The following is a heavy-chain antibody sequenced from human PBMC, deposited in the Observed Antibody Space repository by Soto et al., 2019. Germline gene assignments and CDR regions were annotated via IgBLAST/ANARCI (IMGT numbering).Heavy chain of an antibody. CDR3: AADPYYYDSSSYYSFDY. Sequence: GASVKVSCKASGFTFRSTAVQWVRQARGQRLEWIGWVVVGGGNTDYAQEFQDRVTITRDMSTSTTYMELSSLTSEDTAVYYCAADPYYYDSSSYYSFDYWGQGTLVTVSS. CDR1: GFTFRSTA. CDR2: VVVGGGNT. D-gene: IGHD3-22*01. J-gene: IGHJ4*02. V-gene: IGHV1-58*01.